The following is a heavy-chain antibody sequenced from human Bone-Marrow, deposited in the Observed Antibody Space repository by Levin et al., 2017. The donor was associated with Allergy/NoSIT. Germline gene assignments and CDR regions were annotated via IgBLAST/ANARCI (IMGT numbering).Heavy chain of an antibody. CDR2: MSDDGSNK. Sequence: PGGSLRLSCAASGFTISSNAMNWVRQAPGKGLAWVALMSDDGSNKLYADSVKGRFTISRDNSKNELYLQMSSLRGEDSAVYYCARMAHHDFWDGYYGSEFHYYGMDVWGQGTTVTVSS. D-gene: IGHD3-3*01. V-gene: IGHV3-30*04. J-gene: IGHJ6*02. CDR1: GFTISSNA. CDR3: ARMAHHDFWDGYYGSEFHYYGMDV.